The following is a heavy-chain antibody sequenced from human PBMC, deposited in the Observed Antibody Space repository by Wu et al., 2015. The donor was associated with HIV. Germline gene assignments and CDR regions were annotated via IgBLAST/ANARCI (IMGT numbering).Heavy chain of an antibody. V-gene: IGHV1-69*01. D-gene: IGHD6-13*01. CDR3: ARARRAAAGHYYYYGMDV. J-gene: IGHJ6*02. Sequence: QVQLVQSGAEVKKPGSSVKVSCKASGGTFSSYAISWVRQAPGQGLEWMGGIIPIFGTANYAQKFQGRVTITTDESTSTAYMELSSLRSEDTAVYYCARARRAAAGHYYYYGMDVWGQGTTVTVSS. CDR1: GGTFSSYA. CDR2: IIPIFGTA.